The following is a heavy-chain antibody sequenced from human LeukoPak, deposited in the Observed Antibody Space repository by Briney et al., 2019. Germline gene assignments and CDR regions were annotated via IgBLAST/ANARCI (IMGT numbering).Heavy chain of an antibody. CDR1: GFTFSSYG. CDR3: AKDKGLYYYDSSGYYYY. D-gene: IGHD3-22*01. CDR2: ISGSGGST. J-gene: IGHJ4*02. Sequence: GGSLRLSCAASGFTFSSYGMSWVRRAPGKGLEWVSAISGSGGSTYYADSVKGWFTISRDNSKNTLYLQMNSLRAEDTAVYYCAKDKGLYYYDSSGYYYYWGQGTLVTVSS. V-gene: IGHV3-23*01.